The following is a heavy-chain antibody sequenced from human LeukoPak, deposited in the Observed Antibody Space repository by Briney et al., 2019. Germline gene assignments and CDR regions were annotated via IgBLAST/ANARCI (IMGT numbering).Heavy chain of an antibody. CDR2: INHSGST. V-gene: IGHV4-34*01. Sequence: SETLSLTCAVYGGSFSGYYWSWIRQPPGKGLEWIGEINHSGSTNYNPSLKSRVTISVDTSKNQFSLKLSSVTAADTAVYYCARHGRNYYDSSGYYDFDYWGQGTLVTVSS. J-gene: IGHJ4*02. CDR1: GGSFSGYY. CDR3: ARHGRNYYDSSGYYDFDY. D-gene: IGHD3-22*01.